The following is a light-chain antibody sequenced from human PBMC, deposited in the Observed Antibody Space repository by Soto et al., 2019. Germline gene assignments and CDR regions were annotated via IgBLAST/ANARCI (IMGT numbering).Light chain of an antibody. CDR3: QTWDTSTLL. Sequence: SYELTQPPSVSVSPGQTATITCSGDNLGDKYACWYHQKPGQSPVLVIYQDNKRPSGIPERFSGPNSGNTATLAISGTQAMDEGDYYCQTWDTSTLLFGGGTKRTVL. CDR1: NLGDKY. V-gene: IGLV3-1*01. J-gene: IGLJ3*02. CDR2: QDN.